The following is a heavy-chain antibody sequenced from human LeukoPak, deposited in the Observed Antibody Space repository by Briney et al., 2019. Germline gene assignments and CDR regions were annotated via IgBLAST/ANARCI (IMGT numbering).Heavy chain of an antibody. Sequence: QTSQTLSLTCTVSGGSISSGSYYWSWIRQPAGKGLEWIGRIYTSGSTNYNPSLKSRVTISVDTSKNQFSLKLSSVAAADTAMYYCVRDRELGYWGQGILVTVSS. CDR2: IYTSGST. V-gene: IGHV4-61*02. CDR1: GGSISSGSYY. CDR3: VRDRELGY. D-gene: IGHD3-16*01. J-gene: IGHJ4*02.